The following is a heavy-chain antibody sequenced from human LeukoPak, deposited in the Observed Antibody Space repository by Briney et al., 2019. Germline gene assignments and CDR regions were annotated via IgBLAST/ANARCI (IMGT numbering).Heavy chain of an antibody. D-gene: IGHD5-24*01. CDR3: GSSEDGYIDY. J-gene: IGHJ4*02. CDR2: ISTDGSTT. CDR1: GFTVIRHL. Sequence: PGGSLRLSCAGSGFTVIRHLMHWVRQAPGKGLVWFSRISTDGSTTLYSDSVKGRFTISRDNAKNTLYLQMNSLRAEDTAVNYCGSSEDGYIDYWGQGTLVSVSS. V-gene: IGHV3-74*01.